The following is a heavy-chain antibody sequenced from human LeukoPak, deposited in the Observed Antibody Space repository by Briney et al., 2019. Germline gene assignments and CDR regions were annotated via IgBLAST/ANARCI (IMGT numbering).Heavy chain of an antibody. CDR1: GYTFTGYY. V-gene: IGHV1-69*13. D-gene: IGHD5-12*01. CDR2: IIPIFGTA. CDR3: ARGGYERYYYYYMDV. Sequence: GASVKVSCKASGYTFTGYYMHWVRQAPGQGLEWMGGIIPIFGTANYAQKFQGRVTITADESTSTAYMELSSLRSEDTAVYYCARGGYERYYYYYMDVWGKGTTVTVSS. J-gene: IGHJ6*03.